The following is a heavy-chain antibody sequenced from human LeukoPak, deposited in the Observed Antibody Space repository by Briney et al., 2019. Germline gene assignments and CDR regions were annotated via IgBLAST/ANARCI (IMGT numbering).Heavy chain of an antibody. CDR3: ARDRVYYDSSGYYRRINWFDP. D-gene: IGHD3-22*01. V-gene: IGHV3-30-3*01. CDR1: GFTFSSYA. CDR2: ISYDGSNK. Sequence: PGGSLRLFCAASGFTFSSYAMHWVRQAPGKGLEWGAVISYDGSNKYYADSVKGRFTISRDNSKNTLCLQMNSLRAEDTAVYYCARDRVYYDSSGYYRRINWFDPWGQGTLDTVSS. J-gene: IGHJ5*02.